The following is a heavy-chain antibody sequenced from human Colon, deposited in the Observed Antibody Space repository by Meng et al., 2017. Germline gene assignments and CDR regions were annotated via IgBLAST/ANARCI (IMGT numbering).Heavy chain of an antibody. V-gene: IGHV6-1*01. CDR2: TYYRSKWYN. D-gene: IGHD5-18*01. Sequence: QVQLHTSGPGLVKPSHTLSSPCVIPGDSVSSNTAAWNWIRQSPSRGLEWLGRTYYRSKWYNEYAVSVKSRMTFNADTSTNQVSLQVNSVTPEDTAVYYCARDQGYSYGLPLDYWGQGILVTVSS. CDR3: ARDQGYSYGLPLDY. CDR1: GDSVSSNTAA. J-gene: IGHJ4*02.